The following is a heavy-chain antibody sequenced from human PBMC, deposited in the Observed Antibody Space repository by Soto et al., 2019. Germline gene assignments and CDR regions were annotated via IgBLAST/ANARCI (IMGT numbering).Heavy chain of an antibody. J-gene: IGHJ3*02. V-gene: IGHV1-69*13. CDR2: IIPIFGTP. D-gene: IGHD6-25*01. CDR1: GGTFSSYA. Sequence: GASVKVSCKASGGTFSSYAISWVRQAPGQGPEWMGGIIPIFGTPKYAQKFQGRVTTTADESTSTAYMELNSLRSEDTAVYYCARDAHGYPLPQVDFDIWGQRPMVTFS. CDR3: ARDAHGYPLPQVDFDI.